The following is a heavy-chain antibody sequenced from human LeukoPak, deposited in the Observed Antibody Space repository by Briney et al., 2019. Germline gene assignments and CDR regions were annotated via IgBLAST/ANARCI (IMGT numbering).Heavy chain of an antibody. CDR3: ARAYSSGWKYYYYGMDV. CDR2: ISSSSSTI. D-gene: IGHD6-19*01. CDR1: GFTFSSYS. V-gene: IGHV3-48*04. J-gene: IGHJ6*02. Sequence: PGGSLRLSCAASGFTFSSYSMNWVRQAPGKGLEWVSYISSSSSTIYYADSVKGRFTISRDNAKNSLYLQMNSLRAEDTAVYYCARAYSSGWKYYYYGMDVWGQGTTVTVSS.